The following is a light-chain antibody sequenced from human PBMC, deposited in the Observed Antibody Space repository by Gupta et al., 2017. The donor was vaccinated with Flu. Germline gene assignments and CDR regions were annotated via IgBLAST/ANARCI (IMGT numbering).Light chain of an antibody. CDR3: SSYTGSSTV. Sequence: QSALTQPASVSGSPGQSITIPCTGTSSDVGAYNYVSWYQHHPGKAPKLMIYEVSNRPSGVSNRFSGSKSGNTASLTISGLQAEDEANYYCSSYTGSSTVFGGGTRVTVL. CDR1: SSDVGAYNY. J-gene: IGLJ2*01. V-gene: IGLV2-14*01. CDR2: EVS.